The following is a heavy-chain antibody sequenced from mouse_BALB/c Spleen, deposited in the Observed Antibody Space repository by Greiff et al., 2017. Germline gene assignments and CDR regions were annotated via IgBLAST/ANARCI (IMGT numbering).Heavy chain of an antibody. V-gene: IGHV5-6*01. CDR3: ANYGSSGFAY. J-gene: IGHJ3*01. CDR2: ISSGGSYT. Sequence: EVQRVESGGDLVKPGGSLKLSCAASGFTFSSYGMSWVRQTPDKRLEWVATISSGGSYTYYPDSVKGRFTISRDNAKNTLYLQMSSLKSEDTAMYYCANYGSSGFAYWGQGTLVTVSA. CDR1: GFTFSSYG. D-gene: IGHD1-1*01.